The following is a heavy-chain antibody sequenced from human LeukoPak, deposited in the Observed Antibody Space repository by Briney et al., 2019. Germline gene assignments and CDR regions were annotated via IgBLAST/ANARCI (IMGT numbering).Heavy chain of an antibody. Sequence: SETLSLTCAVYGGSFSGYYWSWIRQPPGKGLEWIGEINHSGSTNYNPSLESRVTISVDTSKNQFFLNLTSVTAADTAMYYCASQRVLWFGKNCFDPWGQGTLVTVSS. CDR1: GGSFSGYY. V-gene: IGHV4-34*01. CDR3: ASQRVLWFGKNCFDP. J-gene: IGHJ5*02. CDR2: INHSGST. D-gene: IGHD3-10*01.